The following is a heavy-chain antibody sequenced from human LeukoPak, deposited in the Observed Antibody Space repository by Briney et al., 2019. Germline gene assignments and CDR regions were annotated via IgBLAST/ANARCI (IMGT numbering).Heavy chain of an antibody. J-gene: IGHJ5*02. CDR1: GFTFDDYA. V-gene: IGHV3-9*01. CDR2: ISWNSGSI. CDR3: AKADTAMVTGWFDP. Sequence: PGGSLRLSCAASGFTFDDYAMHWVRQAPGKGLEWVSGISWNSGSIGHADSVKGRFTISRDNAKNSLYLQMNSLRAEDTALYYCAKADTAMVTGWFDPWGQGTLVTVSS. D-gene: IGHD5-18*01.